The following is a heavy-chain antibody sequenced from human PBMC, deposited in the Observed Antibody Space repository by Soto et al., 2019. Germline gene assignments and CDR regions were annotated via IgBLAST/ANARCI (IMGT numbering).Heavy chain of an antibody. CDR3: AREGTFWSGYYANNWFDP. CDR1: GGSISSYY. D-gene: IGHD3-3*01. V-gene: IGHV4-59*01. J-gene: IGHJ5*02. Sequence: ETLALTCTVSGGSISSYYWSWIRQPPGKGLEWTGYIYYSGSTNYNPSLKSRVTISVDTSKNQFTPKLSSVTAADTAVYYCAREGTFWSGYYANNWFDPWGQGTLVTVSS. CDR2: IYYSGST.